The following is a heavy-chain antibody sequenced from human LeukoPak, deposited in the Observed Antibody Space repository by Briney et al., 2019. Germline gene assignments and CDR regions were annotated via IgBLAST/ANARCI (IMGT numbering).Heavy chain of an antibody. J-gene: IGHJ4*02. Sequence: SQTLSLTCAVYGGSFSGYYWSWISQPPGKGLEWIGEINHRGSTNYNPSLKSRVTISVDTSKNQFSLKLSSVTAADTAVYYCAKAYGGNSESWGQGTLGTVSS. D-gene: IGHD4-23*01. CDR1: GGSFSGYY. CDR2: INHRGST. V-gene: IGHV4-34*01. CDR3: AKAYGGNSES.